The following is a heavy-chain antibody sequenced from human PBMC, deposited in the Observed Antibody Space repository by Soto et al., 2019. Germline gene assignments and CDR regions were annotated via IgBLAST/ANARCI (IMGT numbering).Heavy chain of an antibody. V-gene: IGHV2-5*02. J-gene: IGHJ4*02. CDR3: AHSEHYDLDY. CDR1: GFSLSTSGAA. D-gene: IGHD3-22*01. CDR2: VYWDDDK. Sequence: QITLKETGPPLVKPTQTLTLTCTFSGFSLSTSGAAVGWIRQPPGKALEWLALVYWDDDKRYSPSLKSRLTITKDTSKSQVVLTMTNMDPVDTATYYCAHSEHYDLDYWGQGTLVTVSS.